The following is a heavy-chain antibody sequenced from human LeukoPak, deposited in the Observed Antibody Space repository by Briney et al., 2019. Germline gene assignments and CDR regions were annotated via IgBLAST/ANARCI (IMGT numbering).Heavy chain of an antibody. Sequence: ASVKVSCKASYYSFTSYGISWVRQAPGQGLEWMGWISAYSGKTSYARSLQGRVTMTKDTSTTTAYMELRSLRSDDTAVYYCARIYDVSDYRMAFDIWGQGTMVTVSS. CDR2: ISAYSGKT. J-gene: IGHJ3*02. CDR1: YYSFTSYG. D-gene: IGHD3-22*01. V-gene: IGHV1-18*01. CDR3: ARIYDVSDYRMAFDI.